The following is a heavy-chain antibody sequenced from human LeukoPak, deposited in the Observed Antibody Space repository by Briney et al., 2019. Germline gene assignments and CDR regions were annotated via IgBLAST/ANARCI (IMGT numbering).Heavy chain of an antibody. CDR1: GYVVTDYY. J-gene: IGHJ4*02. CDR2: LRGDTGDT. V-gene: IGHV1-2*02. D-gene: IGHD1-1*01. Sequence: ASVTVSCKTSGYVVTDYYMHWVRQAPGQGLEWMGWLRGDTGDTDSPQKFKGRVTMTRDPATNTAYMQLSRLTYDDTAIYLCARVRDNACDYWGQGTLVTVSS. CDR3: ARVRDNACDY.